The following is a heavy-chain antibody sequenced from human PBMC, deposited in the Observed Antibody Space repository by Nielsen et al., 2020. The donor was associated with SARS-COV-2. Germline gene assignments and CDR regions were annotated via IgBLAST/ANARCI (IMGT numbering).Heavy chain of an antibody. V-gene: IGHV1-2*04. CDR3: ARDFGYCSSTSCERDMDV. Sequence: ASVKVSCKASGYTFTGYYMHWVRQAPGQGLEWMGWINPNSGGTNYAQKFQGWVTMTRDTSISTAYMELSRLRSDDTAVYYCARDFGYCSSTSCERDMDVWGKGTTVTVSS. CDR1: GYTFTGYY. J-gene: IGHJ6*03. CDR2: INPNSGGT. D-gene: IGHD2-2*01.